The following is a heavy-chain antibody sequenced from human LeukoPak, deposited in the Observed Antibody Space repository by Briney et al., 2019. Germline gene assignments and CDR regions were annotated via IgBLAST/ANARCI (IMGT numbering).Heavy chain of an antibody. V-gene: IGHV1-2*06. D-gene: IGHD2-2*02. CDR1: GYIFTGYY. Sequence: ASVKVSCKASGYIFTGYYIHWVRQDPGQGLEWMGRTNPSNGGASYAQKFQGRVIMTRDTSISTAYMEVSSLRSDDTAIYYCARDRVGCSSSSCYIDYWGQGMLVTVSS. J-gene: IGHJ4*02. CDR3: ARDRVGCSSSSCYIDY. CDR2: TNPSNGGA.